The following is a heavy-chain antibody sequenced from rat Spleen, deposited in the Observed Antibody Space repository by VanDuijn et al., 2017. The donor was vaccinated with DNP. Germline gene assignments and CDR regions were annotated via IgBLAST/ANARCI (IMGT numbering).Heavy chain of an antibody. J-gene: IGHJ2*01. CDR3: ARWTRYFDY. CDR2: ISYSGST. D-gene: IGHD1-7*01. CDR1: GYSITSHY. V-gene: IGHV3-1*01. Sequence: DVQLQESGSGLVKPSQSLSLTCSVTGYSITSHYWGWIRKFPGNKMEYIGHISYSGSTNYNPSLKSRNSITRNTSKNHFFLHLNSVNTEDTATYYCARWTRYFDYWCQGAMVTVSS.